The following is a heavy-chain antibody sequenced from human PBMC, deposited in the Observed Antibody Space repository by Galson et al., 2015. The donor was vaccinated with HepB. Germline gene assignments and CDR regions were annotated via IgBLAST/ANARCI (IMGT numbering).Heavy chain of an antibody. Sequence: SLRLSCAASGFTFSSSAMTWVRQAPGKGLEWVSFISGSGGNTYYADSVRGRFTISRDNSKNTLYLQMNSLRAEDTAVYYCAKDRWSYYFDYWGQGTLVTVSS. CDR2: ISGSGGNT. V-gene: IGHV3-23*01. D-gene: IGHD4-23*01. CDR1: GFTFSSSA. CDR3: AKDRWSYYFDY. J-gene: IGHJ4*02.